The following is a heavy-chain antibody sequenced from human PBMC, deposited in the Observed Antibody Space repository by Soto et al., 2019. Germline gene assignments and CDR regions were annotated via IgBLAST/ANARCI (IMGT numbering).Heavy chain of an antibody. CDR2: MNEDGGTT. Sequence: GGSLRLSCAASGFTFSSYWMHWARQAPGKGLVWVSRMNEDGGTTDYADSVKGRFTISRDNAKNTLYLQMNSLRVEDTAVYYCASDLSGRADVWGQGTTVTVSS. CDR1: GFTFSSYW. CDR3: ASDLSGRADV. D-gene: IGHD3-10*01. V-gene: IGHV3-74*01. J-gene: IGHJ6*02.